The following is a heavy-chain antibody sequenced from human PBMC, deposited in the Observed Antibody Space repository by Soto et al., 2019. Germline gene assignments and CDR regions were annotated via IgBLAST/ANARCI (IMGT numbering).Heavy chain of an antibody. V-gene: IGHV1-3*01. CDR2: INAGNGNT. CDR3: AREMFWRSSTSCPGY. Sequence: ASVKVSCKASGYTFTSYAMHWVRQAPGQRLEWMGWINAGNGNTKYSQKFQGRVTITRDTSASTAYMELSSLGSEDTAVYYCAREMFWRSSTSCPGYWGQGTLVTVSS. CDR1: GYTFTSYA. D-gene: IGHD2-2*01. J-gene: IGHJ4*02.